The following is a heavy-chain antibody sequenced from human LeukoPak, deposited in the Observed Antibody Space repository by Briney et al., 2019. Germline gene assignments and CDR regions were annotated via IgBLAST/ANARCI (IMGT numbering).Heavy chain of an antibody. D-gene: IGHD4-4*01. V-gene: IGHV4-61*08. CDR2: IYYSGST. CDR1: GGSISSGGYY. CDR3: ARDQSNSYYYYGMDV. J-gene: IGHJ6*02. Sequence: SETLSLTCTVSGGSISSGGYYWSWIRQHPGKGLEWIGYIYYSGSTNYNPSLKSRVTISVDTSKNQFSLKLSSVTAADTAVYYCARDQSNSYYYYGMDVWGQGTTVTVSS.